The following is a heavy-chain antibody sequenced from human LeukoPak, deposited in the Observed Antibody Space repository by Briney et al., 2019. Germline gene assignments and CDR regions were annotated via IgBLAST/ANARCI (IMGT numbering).Heavy chain of an antibody. D-gene: IGHD3-10*01. J-gene: IGHJ4*02. CDR3: AKDRGGGGDY. CDR1: EFNFSSEG. CDR2: ILYDGSNK. V-gene: IGHV3-30*18. Sequence: PGGTLRIPFATNEFNFSSEGRHRVRWSPGKGLLRQAVILYDGSNKYYADSVKGRFTISRDNSKNTLYLQMNSLRAEDTAVYYCAKDRGGGGDYWGQGTLVTVSS.